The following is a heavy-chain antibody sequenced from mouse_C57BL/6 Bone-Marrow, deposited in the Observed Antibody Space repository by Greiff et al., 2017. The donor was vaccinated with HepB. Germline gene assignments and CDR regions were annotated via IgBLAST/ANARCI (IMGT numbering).Heavy chain of an antibody. J-gene: IGHJ4*01. Sequence: VQLQQSGPGLVQPSQSLSITCTVSGFSLTSYGVHWVRQSPGKGLEWLGVIWSGGSTDYNAAFISRLSISKDNSKSQVFFKMNSLQADDTAIYYCARQLRLRDGDYWGQGTSVTVSS. CDR3: ARQLRLRDGDY. D-gene: IGHD3-2*02. CDR2: IWSGGST. CDR1: GFSLTSYG. V-gene: IGHV2-2*01.